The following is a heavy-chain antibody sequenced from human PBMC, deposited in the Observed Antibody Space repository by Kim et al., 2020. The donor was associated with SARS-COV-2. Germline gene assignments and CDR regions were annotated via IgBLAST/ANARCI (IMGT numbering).Heavy chain of an antibody. D-gene: IGHD3-22*01. CDR1: GYTLTELS. CDR2: FDPEDGET. V-gene: IGHV1-24*01. J-gene: IGHJ4*02. Sequence: ASVKVSCKVSGYTLTELSMHWVRQAPGKGLEWMGGFDPEDGETIYAQKFQGRVTMTEDTSTDTAYMELSSLRSEDTAVYYCTTGRSGYYYHRPYYFDYWGQGTRVTVSS. CDR3: TTGRSGYYYHRPYYFDY.